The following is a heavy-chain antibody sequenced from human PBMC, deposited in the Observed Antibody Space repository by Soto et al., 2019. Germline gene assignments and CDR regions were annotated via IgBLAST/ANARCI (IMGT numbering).Heavy chain of an antibody. D-gene: IGHD3-22*01. CDR2: ISGSGGST. CDR1: GFTFSSYA. V-gene: IGHV3-23*01. CDR3: AKVDSSGYLPDY. J-gene: IGHJ4*02. Sequence: EVQLLESGGGLVQPGGSLRLSCAASGFTFSSYAMSRVRQAPGKGLEWVSAISGSGGSTYYADSVKGRFTISRDNSKNTLYLQMNSLRAEDTAVYYCAKVDSSGYLPDYWGQGTLVTVSS.